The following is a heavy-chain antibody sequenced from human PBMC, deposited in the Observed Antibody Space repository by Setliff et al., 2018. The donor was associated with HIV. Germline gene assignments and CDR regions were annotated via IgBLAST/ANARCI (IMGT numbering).Heavy chain of an antibody. CDR2: INTNTGNP. J-gene: IGHJ5*02. Sequence: ASVKVSCKASGYTFTNYVMNWVRQAPGQGLEWMGWINTNTGNPTYAQGFTGRFVFSLDTSVSTAYLQISSLKAADTAMYYCARVRTSYNFWVGDVFDPWGQGTLVTVSS. V-gene: IGHV7-4-1*02. D-gene: IGHD1-1*01. CDR3: ARVRTSYNFWVGDVFDP. CDR1: GYTFTNYV.